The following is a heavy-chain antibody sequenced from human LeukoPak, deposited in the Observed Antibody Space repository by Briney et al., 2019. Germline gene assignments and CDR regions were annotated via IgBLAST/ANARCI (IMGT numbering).Heavy chain of an antibody. Sequence: GGSLRLSCSASGFTFSDFYLNWIRQAPGKGLEWVSYISSSGSTMYYADSVKGRFTISRDNARNSVFLQMNSLRAEDTAVYYCEELGITMIGGVWGKGTTVTISS. CDR2: ISSSGSTM. CDR3: EELGITMIGGV. CDR1: GFTFSDFY. V-gene: IGHV3-11*04. J-gene: IGHJ6*04. D-gene: IGHD3-10*02.